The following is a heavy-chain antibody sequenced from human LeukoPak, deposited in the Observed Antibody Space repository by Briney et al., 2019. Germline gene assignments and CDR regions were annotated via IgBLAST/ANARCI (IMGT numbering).Heavy chain of an antibody. CDR3: ARDRGRYFDWLLNADAFDI. Sequence: PSETLSLTCTVSGGSISSSSYYWGWIRQPPGKGLEWIGSIYYSGSTYYNPSLKSRVTISVDTSKNQFSLKLSSVTAADTAVYYCARDRGRYFDWLLNADAFDIWGQGTMVTVSS. V-gene: IGHV4-39*07. CDR2: IYYSGST. CDR1: GGSISSSSYY. D-gene: IGHD3-9*01. J-gene: IGHJ3*02.